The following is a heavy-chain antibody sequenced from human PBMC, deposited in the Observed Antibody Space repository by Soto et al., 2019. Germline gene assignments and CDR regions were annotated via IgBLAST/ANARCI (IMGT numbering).Heavy chain of an antibody. CDR1: GCSISSGSSY. CDR2: IYYLGNT. CDR3: ARGPKGGRLRFGKPTTNNWFDP. Sequence: SETLSLTCTVSGCSISSGSSYWGWIRQPPGKGLEWVGSIYYLGNTYYNPSLGGRVSISVDTSKNQFSLKLSSVTAADTAVYYCARGPKGGRLRFGKPTTNNWFDPWGQGTLVTVSS. J-gene: IGHJ5*02. D-gene: IGHD5-12*01. V-gene: IGHV4-39*01.